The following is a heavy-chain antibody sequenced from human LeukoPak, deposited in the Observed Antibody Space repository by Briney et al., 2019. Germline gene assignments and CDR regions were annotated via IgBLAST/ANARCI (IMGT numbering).Heavy chain of an antibody. CDR1: GGSISSSSYY. V-gene: IGHV4-39*07. CDR2: IYYSGST. Sequence: SETLSLTCTVSGGSISSSSYYWGWIRQPPGKGLEWIGSIYYSGSTYYNPSLKSRVTISVDTSKNQFSLKLSSVTATDTAVYYCATLRIWGKGTTVTVSS. J-gene: IGHJ6*04. CDR3: ATLRI.